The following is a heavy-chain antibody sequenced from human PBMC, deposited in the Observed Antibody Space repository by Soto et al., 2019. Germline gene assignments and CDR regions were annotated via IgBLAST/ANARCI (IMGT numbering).Heavy chain of an antibody. CDR1: GFTFSSYA. Sequence: GESLKISCAASGFTFSSYAMSWVRQAPGKGLEWVSAISGSGGSTYYADSVKGRFTISRDNSKNTLYLQMNSLRAEDTAVYYCAKDLRGGYSYGSKDYWGQGTLVTVSS. CDR2: ISGSGGST. V-gene: IGHV3-23*01. D-gene: IGHD5-18*01. CDR3: AKDLRGGYSYGSKDY. J-gene: IGHJ4*02.